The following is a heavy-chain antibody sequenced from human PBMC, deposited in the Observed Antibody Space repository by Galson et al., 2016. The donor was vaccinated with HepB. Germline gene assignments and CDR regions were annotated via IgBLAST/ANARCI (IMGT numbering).Heavy chain of an antibody. CDR2: THYSGTP. D-gene: IGHD1-14*01. CDR3: ARDPADPESRNWYDP. Sequence: SETLSPTCAVSGAFISSGNWWSWVRQPPGKGLEWIGETHYSGTPNHNPSLKSRVTISVDASKNPLSLMMTSVTAADTAVYYCARDPADPESRNWYDPWGQGTLVTVSS. CDR1: GAFISSGNW. J-gene: IGHJ5*02. V-gene: IGHV4-4*02.